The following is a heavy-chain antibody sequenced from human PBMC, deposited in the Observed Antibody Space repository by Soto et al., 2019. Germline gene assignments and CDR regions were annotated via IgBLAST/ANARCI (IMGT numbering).Heavy chain of an antibody. CDR2: IYYSGST. J-gene: IGHJ4*02. D-gene: IGHD3-10*01. Sequence: PSETLSLTCTVSGGSISSYYWSWIRQPPGKGLEWIGYIYYSGSTNYNPSLESRVTISVDTSKGQFSLKLRSVTAADTAVYYCARKGRGSGFDYWGQGTLVTVS. CDR3: ARKGRGSGFDY. V-gene: IGHV4-59*01. CDR1: GGSISSYY.